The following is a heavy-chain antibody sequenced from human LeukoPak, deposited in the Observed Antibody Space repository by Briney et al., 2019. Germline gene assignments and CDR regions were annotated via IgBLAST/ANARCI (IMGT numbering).Heavy chain of an antibody. CDR3: ARVAAMMNWFDP. Sequence: SVKVSCKASGYTFTGYYMHWVRQAPGQGLEWMGWINPNSGGTNYAQKFQGRVTMTRDTFISTAYMELSRLRSDDTAVYYCARVAAMMNWFDPWGQGTLVTVSS. D-gene: IGHD3-22*01. CDR1: GYTFTGYY. CDR2: INPNSGGT. J-gene: IGHJ5*02. V-gene: IGHV1-2*02.